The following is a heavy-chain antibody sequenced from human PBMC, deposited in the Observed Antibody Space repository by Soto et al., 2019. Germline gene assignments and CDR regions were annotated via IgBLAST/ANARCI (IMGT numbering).Heavy chain of an antibody. CDR3: SAGGGLPRYY. V-gene: IGHV4-30-2*01. J-gene: IGHJ4*02. CDR1: GGSISSGGYS. D-gene: IGHD5-12*01. CDR2: IYHSGST. Sequence: QLQLQESGSGLVKPSQTLSLTCAVSGGSISSGGYSWGWIRQPPGKGLEWIGYIYHSGSTYYNPSLKRRVTISVDRSTNQFSLKLSSGTAADTSVYYCSAGGGLPRYYWGQGTLVTVSS.